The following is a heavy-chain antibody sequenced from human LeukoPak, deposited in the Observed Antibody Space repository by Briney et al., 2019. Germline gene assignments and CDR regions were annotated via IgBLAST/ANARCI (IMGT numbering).Heavy chain of an antibody. CDR3: ARDLKLDGSSGYYAFDI. CDR1: GGSISSYY. J-gene: IGHJ3*02. CDR2: DYYSGSS. D-gene: IGHD3-22*01. V-gene: IGHV4-59*01. Sequence: PSETLSLTCTVSGGSISSYYWSWIRQPPGKGLEWIGYDYYSGSSNYNPSLKSQVTISVDTSKSQFSLKMSSVTAADTAVYYCARDLKLDGSSGYYAFDIWGQGTMVTVSS.